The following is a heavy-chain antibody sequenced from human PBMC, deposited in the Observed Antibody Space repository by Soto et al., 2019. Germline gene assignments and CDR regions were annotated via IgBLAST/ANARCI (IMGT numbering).Heavy chain of an antibody. Sequence: GGSLRLSCAASGFTFGDFWMSWVRQAPGKELEWVANLKPDGSDKYYVDSVKGRFTISRDNAKDSLYLQMNSLRAEDTAVYYCATETYWSFDYWGQGALVTVSS. CDR1: GFTFGDFW. V-gene: IGHV3-7*01. J-gene: IGHJ4*02. CDR2: LKPDGSDK. CDR3: ATETYWSFDY. D-gene: IGHD2-8*02.